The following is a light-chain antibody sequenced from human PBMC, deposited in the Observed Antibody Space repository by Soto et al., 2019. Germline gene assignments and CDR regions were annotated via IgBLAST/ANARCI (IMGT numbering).Light chain of an antibody. J-gene: IGLJ1*01. CDR3: CSYAGSGSNV. Sequence: QCALTQPASVSGSPAQSITISCTGTSGDDWSYTLVSWYQQHPATAPRLITYEGSKPPSRFSNRFSGSKSGNTASLTLSGLQAEDEADSSCCSYAGSGSNVFGTGTKVTVL. V-gene: IGLV2-23*01. CDR2: EGS. CDR1: SGDDWSYTL.